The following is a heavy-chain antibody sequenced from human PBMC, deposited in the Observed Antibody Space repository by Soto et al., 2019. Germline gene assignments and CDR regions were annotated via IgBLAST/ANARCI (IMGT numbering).Heavy chain of an antibody. J-gene: IGHJ6*02. CDR3: AGQGLPAAKEYGMDV. CDR2: IIPIFGTA. V-gene: IGHV1-69*01. CDR1: GGTFSSYA. D-gene: IGHD2-2*01. Sequence: QGQLVQSGAEVKKPGSSVKVSCKASGGTFSSYAISWVRHAPGQGLQWMGGIIPIFGTANYAQKFQGRVTIPADESTSTAYLELSSLRSEDTAVYYCAGQGLPAAKEYGMDVWGQGPTVTVSS.